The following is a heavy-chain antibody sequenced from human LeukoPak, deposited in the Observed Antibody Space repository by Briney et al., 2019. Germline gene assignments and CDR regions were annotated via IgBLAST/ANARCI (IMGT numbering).Heavy chain of an antibody. CDR1: GGSIGTSGSY. V-gene: IGHV4-31*03. CDR2: IYYSGST. Sequence: SETLSLTCTVSGGSIGTSGSYWSWIRQHPGKGLEWIGYIYYSGSTYYTPSLKSRVTISLDTSKNQFSLKLSSVTAADTAVYYCARGPLNYDGLTGYSSPATFDYWGQGTLVTVSS. D-gene: IGHD3-9*01. CDR3: ARGPLNYDGLTGYSSPATFDY. J-gene: IGHJ4*02.